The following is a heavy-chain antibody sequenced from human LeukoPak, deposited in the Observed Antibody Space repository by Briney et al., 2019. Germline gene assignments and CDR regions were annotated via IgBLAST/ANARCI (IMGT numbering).Heavy chain of an antibody. CDR1: GFTFSSYW. CDR3: AREPRETYYYDSSGELDY. V-gene: IGHV3-74*01. CDR2: INSDGSST. J-gene: IGHJ4*02. D-gene: IGHD3-22*01. Sequence: PGGSLRLSCAASGFTFSSYWVNWVRHAPGKGLVWVSRINSDGSSTNYADSVKGRFTISRDNPKNTVYLQMNSLRAEDTAVYYCAREPRETYYYDSSGELDYWGQGTLVTVSS.